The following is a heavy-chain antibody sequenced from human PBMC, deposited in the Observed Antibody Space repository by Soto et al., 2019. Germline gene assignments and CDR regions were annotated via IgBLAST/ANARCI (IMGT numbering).Heavy chain of an antibody. CDR2: IRGETNGGTA. D-gene: IGHD3-22*01. V-gene: IGHV3-49*04. CDR3: TRYQYESSGYHVY. Sequence: GGSLRLSCTGSGFNFANYALTWVRQAPGKGLEWVGFIRGETNGGTADYAASLKGRITISRDDSKSIAYLEINSLQTEDTAVYYCTRYQYESSGYHVYWGQGTLVTVSS. J-gene: IGHJ4*02. CDR1: GFNFANYA.